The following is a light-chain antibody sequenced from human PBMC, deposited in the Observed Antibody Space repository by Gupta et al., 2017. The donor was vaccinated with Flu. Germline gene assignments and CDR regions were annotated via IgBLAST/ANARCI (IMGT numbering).Light chain of an antibody. J-gene: IGKJ2*03. CDR2: LGS. Sequence: EIVMTQSPLSLPVTPGEPASIFCRSSQSLLHSNGYNYLDWYLQKPGQSPQLLIYLGSNRASGVPDRFSGSGSGTDFTLKISRVEAEDVGVYFCMQALHTPYSFGQGTKLEIK. CDR3: MQALHTPYS. CDR1: QSLLHSNGYNY. V-gene: IGKV2-28*01.